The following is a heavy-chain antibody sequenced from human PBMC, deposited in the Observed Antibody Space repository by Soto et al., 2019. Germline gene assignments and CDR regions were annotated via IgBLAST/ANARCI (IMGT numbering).Heavy chain of an antibody. D-gene: IGHD3-10*01. J-gene: IGHJ4*02. CDR2: IYNSGYT. CDR3: ALAGRPHFQVEY. CDR1: GGSISSYY. V-gene: IGHV4-59*12. Sequence: SETLSLTCTVSGGSISSYYWSWIRQPPGKRLEWIGYIYNSGYTNYNPALKSRATISVDRSKNHFSLNLTFVTAADTAVYYCALAGRPHFQVEYWGQGTLVTVSS.